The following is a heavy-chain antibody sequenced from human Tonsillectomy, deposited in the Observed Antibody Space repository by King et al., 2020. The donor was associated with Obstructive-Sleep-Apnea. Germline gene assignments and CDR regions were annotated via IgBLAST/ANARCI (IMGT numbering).Heavy chain of an antibody. CDR3: ARQYSSGWYYFDY. Sequence: QLQESGPGLVKPSETLSLTCTVSGGSISSYYWSWVRQPPGKGLEWIGYIYSTGRTNYNPSLKSRVTISVDTSKNQFSLKLTSVTAADTAVYYCARQYSSGWYYFDYWGQGTLVTVSS. V-gene: IGHV4-59*08. CDR1: GGSISSYY. D-gene: IGHD6-13*01. CDR2: IYSTGRT. J-gene: IGHJ4*02.